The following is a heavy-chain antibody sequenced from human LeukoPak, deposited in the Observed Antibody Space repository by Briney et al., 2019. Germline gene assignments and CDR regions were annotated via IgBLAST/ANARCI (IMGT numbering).Heavy chain of an antibody. V-gene: IGHV4-4*07. CDR1: GGSISSYY. D-gene: IGHD3-22*01. J-gene: IGHJ4*02. Sequence: SETLSLTCPVSGGSISSYYWSWIRQPAGKGLEWIGRIYTSGSTNYNPSLKSRVTMSIDTSKNQFSLKVSSVTAADTAVYYCARESSGYYPLDYWGQGTLVTVSS. CDR3: ARESSGYYPLDY. CDR2: IYTSGST.